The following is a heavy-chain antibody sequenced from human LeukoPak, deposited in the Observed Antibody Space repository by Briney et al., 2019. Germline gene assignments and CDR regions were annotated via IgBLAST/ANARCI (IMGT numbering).Heavy chain of an antibody. J-gene: IGHJ4*02. CDR3: ARDNWNSNFDY. Sequence: GGSLRLSCAASGFTLSAHDMNWVRQAPGKGLEWVSSISSSSSHIYYADSVKGRFTISRDNAKNSLYLQMNSLRAEDTAVYYCARDNWNSNFDYWGQGTLVTVSS. V-gene: IGHV3-21*01. CDR2: ISSSSSHI. CDR1: GFTLSAHD. D-gene: IGHD1-7*01.